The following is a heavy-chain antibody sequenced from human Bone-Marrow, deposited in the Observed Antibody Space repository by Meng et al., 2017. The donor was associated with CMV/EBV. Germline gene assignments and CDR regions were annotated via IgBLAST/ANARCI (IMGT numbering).Heavy chain of an antibody. V-gene: IGHV3-7*01. CDR1: GFTFSDYY. J-gene: IGHJ6*02. D-gene: IGHD6-13*01. CDR2: IKQDGSEK. CDR3: ARESSSSWYSYYYYYGMDV. Sequence: GQSLKISCAASGFTFSDYYMSWIRQAPGKGLEWVANIKQDGSEKYYVDSVKGRFTISRDNAKNSLYLQMNSLRAEDTAVYYYARESSSSWYSYYYYYGMDVWGQGATVTFYS.